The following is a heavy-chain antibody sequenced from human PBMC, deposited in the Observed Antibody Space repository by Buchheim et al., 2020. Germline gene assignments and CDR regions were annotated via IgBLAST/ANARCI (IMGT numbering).Heavy chain of an antibody. D-gene: IGHD3-3*01. CDR2: INHSGST. V-gene: IGHV4-34*01. Sequence: QVQLQQWGAGLLKPSETLSLTCAVYGGSFSGYYWSWIRQPPGKGLEWIGEINHSGSTNYNPSLKSRVTISVDTPKNQFSLMLRCVCAADTAVYYCARGANYDFWSGYYNVHYYYYMDVWGKGTT. J-gene: IGHJ6*03. CDR1: GGSFSGYY. CDR3: ARGANYDFWSGYYNVHYYYYMDV.